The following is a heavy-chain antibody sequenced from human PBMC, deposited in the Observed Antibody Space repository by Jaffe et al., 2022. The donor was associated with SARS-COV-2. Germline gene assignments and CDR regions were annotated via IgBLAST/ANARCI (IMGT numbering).Heavy chain of an antibody. Sequence: QVQLQQWGAGLLKPSETLSLTCAVYGGSFSGYYWSWIRQPPGKGLEWIGEINHSGSTNYNPSLKSRVTISVDTSKNQFSLKLSSVTAADTAVYYCARGKRKNMVRGVMVGKNYYYMDVWGKGTTVTVSS. J-gene: IGHJ6*03. CDR1: GGSFSGYY. D-gene: IGHD3-10*01. CDR3: ARGKRKNMVRGVMVGKNYYYMDV. CDR2: INHSGST. V-gene: IGHV4-34*01.